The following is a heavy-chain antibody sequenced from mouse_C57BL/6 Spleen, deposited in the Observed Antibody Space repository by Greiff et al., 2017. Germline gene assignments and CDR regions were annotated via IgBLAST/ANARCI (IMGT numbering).Heavy chain of an antibody. Sequence: EVKLQESGPELVKPGASVKMSCKASGYTFTDYNMHWVKQSHGKSLEWIGYINPNNGGTSYNQKFKGKATLTVNKSSSTAYMARRSLTSEDSAVYYCSRIWIYDYAMDYWGQGTSVTVSS. D-gene: IGHD1-1*02. CDR1: GYTFTDYN. CDR3: SRIWIYDYAMDY. CDR2: INPNNGGT. V-gene: IGHV1-22*01. J-gene: IGHJ4*01.